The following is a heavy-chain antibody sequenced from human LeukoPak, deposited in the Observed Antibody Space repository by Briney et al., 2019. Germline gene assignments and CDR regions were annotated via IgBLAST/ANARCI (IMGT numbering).Heavy chain of an antibody. Sequence: PGGSLRLSCAATGFTFSSYGMHWVRQAPGKGLEWVAVIWYDGSNKYYADSVKGRFTISRDNSKNTLYLQMSSLRAEDTAVYYCARDRLSSWYYFDYWGQGTLVTVSS. V-gene: IGHV3-33*01. J-gene: IGHJ4*02. CDR3: ARDRLSSWYYFDY. CDR2: IWYDGSNK. D-gene: IGHD6-13*01. CDR1: GFTFSSYG.